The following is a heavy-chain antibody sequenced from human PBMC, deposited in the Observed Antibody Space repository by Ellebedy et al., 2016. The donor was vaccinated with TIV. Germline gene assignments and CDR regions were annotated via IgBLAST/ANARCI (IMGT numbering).Heavy chain of an antibody. CDR1: GYSFTNSL. Sequence: GESLKISCKASGYSFTNSLIGWVRQMPGKGLEWMGTIYPGDSDTTYSPSFQGHVTISPDKSSSTAYLQWSSLKASDTAMYYCARHLGETFDYWGQGTLVTVSS. D-gene: IGHD2-21*01. J-gene: IGHJ4*02. CDR3: ARHLGETFDY. V-gene: IGHV5-51*01. CDR2: IYPGDSDT.